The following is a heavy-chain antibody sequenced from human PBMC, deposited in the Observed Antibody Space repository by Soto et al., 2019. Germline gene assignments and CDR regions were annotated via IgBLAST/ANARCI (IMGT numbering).Heavy chain of an antibody. CDR2: IIPILGIA. J-gene: IGHJ4*02. CDR1: GGTFSSYT. D-gene: IGHD3-22*01. CDR3: ARDKVADSSGYALTFGY. Sequence: SVKVSCKASGGTFSSYTISWVRQAPGQGLEWMGRIIPILGIANYAQKFQGRVTITADKSTSTAYMELSSLRSEDTAVYYCARDKVADSSGYALTFGYWGQGTLLTVSS. V-gene: IGHV1-69*04.